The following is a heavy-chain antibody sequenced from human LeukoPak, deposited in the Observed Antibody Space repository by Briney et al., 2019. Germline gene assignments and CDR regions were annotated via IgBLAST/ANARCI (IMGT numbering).Heavy chain of an antibody. Sequence: SETLSLTCRVSGSSISGHYWSWIRQPPGRGLEWIGYIYYIATTNYNPSLKSRVTISLDTSKNQFSLKLSSVTAADTAVYYCARGLEDYYFDSWSQGTLVTASS. CDR2: IYYIATT. V-gene: IGHV4-59*11. CDR3: ARGLEDYYFDS. D-gene: IGHD3-3*01. J-gene: IGHJ4*02. CDR1: GSSISGHY.